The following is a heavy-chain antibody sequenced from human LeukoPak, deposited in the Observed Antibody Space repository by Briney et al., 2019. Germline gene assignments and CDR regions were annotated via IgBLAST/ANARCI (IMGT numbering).Heavy chain of an antibody. Sequence: GESLKISCKGSGYSFTSYWISWVRQMPGKGLEWMGRIAPSDSYTNYSPSFQGHITISADKSISTAYLQWSSLKASDTAIYYCARGEWLEDYWGQGTLVTVSS. J-gene: IGHJ4*02. D-gene: IGHD3-3*01. CDR2: IAPSDSYT. CDR1: GYSFTSYW. CDR3: ARGEWLEDY. V-gene: IGHV5-10-1*01.